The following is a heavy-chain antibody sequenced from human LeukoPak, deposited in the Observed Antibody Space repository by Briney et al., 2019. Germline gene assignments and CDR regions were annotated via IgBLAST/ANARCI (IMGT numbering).Heavy chain of an antibody. CDR2: ISSSGNTI. Sequence: PGGSLRLSCAASGFTLSTYSMNWVRQAPGKGLERVSYISSSGNTIYYADSVKGRFTISRDNAKNSLFLQMNSLGAEDTAVYYCARRRDFDYWGQGTLVAVSS. CDR3: ARRRDFDY. CDR1: GFTLSTYS. V-gene: IGHV3-48*04. J-gene: IGHJ4*02. D-gene: IGHD6-6*01.